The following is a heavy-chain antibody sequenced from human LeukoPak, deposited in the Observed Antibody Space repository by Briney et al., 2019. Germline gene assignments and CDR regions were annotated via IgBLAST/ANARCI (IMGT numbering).Heavy chain of an antibody. Sequence: PSETLSLTCAVYGGSFSGYYWSWIRQPPGKGLEWIREINHSGSTNYNPSLKSRVTISVDTSKNQFSLKLSSVTAADTAVYYCASPYSGSYRWRWFDPWGQGTLVTVSS. V-gene: IGHV4-34*01. CDR3: ASPYSGSYRWRWFDP. CDR2: INHSGST. CDR1: GGSFSGYY. J-gene: IGHJ5*02. D-gene: IGHD1-26*01.